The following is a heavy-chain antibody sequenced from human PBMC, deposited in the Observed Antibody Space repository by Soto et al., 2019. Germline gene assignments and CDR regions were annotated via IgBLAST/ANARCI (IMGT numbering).Heavy chain of an antibody. J-gene: IGHJ4*02. CDR3: ARSDGRY. CDR2: IYYSGST. Sequence: QVQLQESGPGLVKPSETLSLTCTVSGGSISSDYWSWIRQPPGKGLELIGYIYYSGSTNHNPSLKSRVTISVDTSKNQYSLKLSSVTAADTAVYYCARSDGRYWGQGTLVTVSS. CDR1: GGSISSDY. V-gene: IGHV4-59*01.